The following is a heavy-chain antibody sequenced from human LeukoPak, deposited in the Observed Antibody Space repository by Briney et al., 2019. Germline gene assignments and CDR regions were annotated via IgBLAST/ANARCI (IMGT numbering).Heavy chain of an antibody. Sequence: SETLSLTCTVSGGSINSYYWSWIRQPAGKGLEWIGRIYTSGSTNYNPSLKSRVTVSVDTSKNQFSLKLTSVTAADTAIYYCAFNVAGDAFDIWGQGTMVTVSS. J-gene: IGHJ3*02. CDR2: IYTSGST. D-gene: IGHD6-19*01. CDR3: AFNVAGDAFDI. CDR1: GGSINSYY. V-gene: IGHV4-4*07.